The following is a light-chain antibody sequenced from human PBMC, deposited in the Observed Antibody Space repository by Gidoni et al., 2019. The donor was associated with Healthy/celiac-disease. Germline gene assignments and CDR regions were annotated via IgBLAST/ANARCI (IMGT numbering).Light chain of an antibody. V-gene: IGLV1-40*01. J-gene: IGLJ2*01. Sequence: QSVLTQPPSVSGAPGQRVTISCTGSSSNIGAGYDVHWYQQLPGTDPKLLIYGNSNRPSGVPDRFSGSKSGTSASLAITGLQAEDEADYYCQSYDSSLSGLGVVFGGGTKLTVL. CDR1: SSNIGAGYD. CDR2: GNS. CDR3: QSYDSSLSGLGVV.